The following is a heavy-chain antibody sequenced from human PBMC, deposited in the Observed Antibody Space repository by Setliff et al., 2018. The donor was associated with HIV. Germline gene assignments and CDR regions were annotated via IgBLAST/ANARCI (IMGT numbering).Heavy chain of an antibody. J-gene: IGHJ6*03. CDR3: ARAAGVPAVHTPFRYYYYMDV. CDR1: GYTFTSYA. D-gene: IGHD2-2*01. CDR2: INAGSGNT. Sequence: ASVKVSCKASGYTFTSYAMHWVRQAPGQRLEWMGWINAGSGNTKYSQKFQGRVTITRDTSASTAYMELSSLRSEDTAVYYCARAAGVPAVHTPFRYYYYMDVWGKGTTVTVSS. V-gene: IGHV1-3*01.